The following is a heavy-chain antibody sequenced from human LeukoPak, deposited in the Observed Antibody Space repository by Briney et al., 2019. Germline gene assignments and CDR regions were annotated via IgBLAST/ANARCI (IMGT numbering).Heavy chain of an antibody. CDR1: GYTFTSYG. D-gene: IGHD2-2*01. CDR2: MNPNSGNT. CDR3: ARGGTSLMDFDY. V-gene: IGHV1-8*03. J-gene: IGHJ4*02. Sequence: GASVKVSCKASGYTFTSYGISWVRQAPGQGLEWMGWMNPNSGNTGYAQKFQGRVTITRNTSISTAYMELSSLRSEDTAVYYCARGGTSLMDFDYWGQGTLVTVSS.